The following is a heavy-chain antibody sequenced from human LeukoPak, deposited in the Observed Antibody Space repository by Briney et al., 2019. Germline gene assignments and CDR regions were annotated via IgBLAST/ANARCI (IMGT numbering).Heavy chain of an antibody. J-gene: IGHJ4*02. CDR3: ARSHNRSLPSGY. CDR1: GFSVSRGHY. CDR2: IYHSGSN. Sequence: SETLSLTCDVSGFSVSRGHYWGWSRQPPGKGLEWIGSIYHSGSNYYNPSLESRVTMSVDSSKNQFSLKLSSVTAADTAVYYCARSHNRSLPSGYWGQGTLITVSS. V-gene: IGHV4-38-2*01. D-gene: IGHD3-3*01.